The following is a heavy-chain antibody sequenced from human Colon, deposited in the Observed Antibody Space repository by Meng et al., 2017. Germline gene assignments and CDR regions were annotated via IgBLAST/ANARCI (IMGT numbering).Heavy chain of an antibody. Sequence: QGQLQESGPGLVKPSGTPSLTCTFSGDSISSDIWWRWVRQPPGKGLEWIGEVYHRGDTNYNPSLKSRVDISVDKSKNQFYLSLFSVTAADTAVYYCGRDQGRELINHWGQGTLVTVSS. V-gene: IGHV4-4*02. J-gene: IGHJ4*02. CDR1: GDSISSDIW. CDR3: GRDQGRELINH. D-gene: IGHD1-7*01. CDR2: VYHRGDT.